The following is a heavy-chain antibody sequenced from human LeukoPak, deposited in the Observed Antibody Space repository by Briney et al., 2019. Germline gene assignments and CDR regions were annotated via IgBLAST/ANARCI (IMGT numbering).Heavy chain of an antibody. D-gene: IGHD3-3*01. V-gene: IGHV1-69*04. J-gene: IGHJ6*02. CDR1: GGTFSSYA. Sequence: ASVKVSCEASGGTFSSYAISWVRQAPGQGLEWMGRIIPILGIANYAQKFQGRVTITADKSTSTAYMELSSLRSEDTAVYYCARGKTYYDFWSGYTNGMDVWGQGTTVTVSS. CDR3: ARGKTYYDFWSGYTNGMDV. CDR2: IIPILGIA.